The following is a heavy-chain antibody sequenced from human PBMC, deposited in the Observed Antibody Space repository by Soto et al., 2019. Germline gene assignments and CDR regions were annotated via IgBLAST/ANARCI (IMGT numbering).Heavy chain of an antibody. CDR3: ARSREIIASAGSFDY. D-gene: IGHD6-25*01. CDR2: ISTGGGSK. Sequence: LESGGGLVQPGGSLRXXXXASGFTFSXXVXXXXXXXXXXXXXXXXXISTGGGSKDYADSVKGRFTISRDNSKNTLHLQMKSLRAEDTAVYYCARSREIIASAGSFDYWGQGTLVTVSS. CDR1: GFTFSXXV. V-gene: IGHV3-23*01. J-gene: IGHJ4*02.